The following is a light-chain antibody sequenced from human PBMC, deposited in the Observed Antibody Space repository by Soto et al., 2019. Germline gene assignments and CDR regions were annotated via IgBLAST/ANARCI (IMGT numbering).Light chain of an antibody. J-gene: IGLJ3*02. CDR3: QTWGTGIQV. V-gene: IGLV4-69*01. CDR2: LNSDGSH. Sequence: QPVLTQSPSASASLGASVNLTCTLSSGHSSYAIAWHQQQPDKGPRYLTKLNSDGSHNKGDGIPDRFSGSSSGAERYLTISSLQSEDEADYYCQTWGTGIQVFGGGTKLTVL. CDR1: SGHSSYA.